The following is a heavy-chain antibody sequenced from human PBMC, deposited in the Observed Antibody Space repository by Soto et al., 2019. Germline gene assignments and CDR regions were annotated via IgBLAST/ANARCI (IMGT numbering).Heavy chain of an antibody. Sequence: QVQLQQWGAGLLKPSETLSLTCAVYGGSFSGYYWSWIRQPPGKGLEWIGEINHSGSTNYNPSLKSRVTISVDTSKNQFSLKLSSVTAADTAVFYCARVEDYYGSGSYSPNFDNWGQGTLVTVSS. J-gene: IGHJ4*02. D-gene: IGHD3-10*01. CDR2: INHSGST. CDR1: GGSFSGYY. CDR3: ARVEDYYGSGSYSPNFDN. V-gene: IGHV4-34*01.